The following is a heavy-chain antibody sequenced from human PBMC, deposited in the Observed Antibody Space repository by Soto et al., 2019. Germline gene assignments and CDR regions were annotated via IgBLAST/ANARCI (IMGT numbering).Heavy chain of an antibody. J-gene: IGHJ5*02. CDR2: ISGSGGST. D-gene: IGHD2-2*01. CDR3: AKHYCSSTSCYFGWFDP. V-gene: IGHV3-23*01. CDR1: GFTFSSYA. Sequence: PRGSLRLSCAASGFTFSSYAMSWVRQAPGKGLEWVSAISGSGGSTYYADSVKGRFTISRDNSKNTLYLQMNSLRAEDTAVYYCAKHYCSSTSCYFGWFDPWGQGTLVTVSS.